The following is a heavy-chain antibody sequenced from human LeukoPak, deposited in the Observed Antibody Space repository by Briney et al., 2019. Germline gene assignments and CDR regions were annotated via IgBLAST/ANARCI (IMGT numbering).Heavy chain of an antibody. D-gene: IGHD5-24*01. CDR2: IKQDGSEK. CDR1: GFTFSTYW. Sequence: GGSLRLSXATSGFTFSTYWMSWVRQAPGKGLEWVANIKQDGSEKYYADSVTGRFTISRDNAKNLLYLQMNSLRVEDTAVYYCANGDGFDYWGQRTLVTVSS. CDR3: ANGDGFDY. V-gene: IGHV3-7*01. J-gene: IGHJ4*02.